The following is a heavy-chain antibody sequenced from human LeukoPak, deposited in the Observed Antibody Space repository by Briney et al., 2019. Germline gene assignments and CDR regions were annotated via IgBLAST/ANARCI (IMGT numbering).Heavy chain of an antibody. Sequence: KPSETLSLTCAVYGGSFSDYYWSWIRQPPGKGLEWIGEINHSGSTNYNPSLKSRVTISVDTSKNQFSLKLSSVTAADTAVYYCAVVTNYYYYYGMDVWGQGTTVTVSS. CDR3: AVVTNYYYYYGMDV. CDR1: GGSFSDYY. D-gene: IGHD2-15*01. V-gene: IGHV4-34*01. J-gene: IGHJ6*02. CDR2: INHSGST.